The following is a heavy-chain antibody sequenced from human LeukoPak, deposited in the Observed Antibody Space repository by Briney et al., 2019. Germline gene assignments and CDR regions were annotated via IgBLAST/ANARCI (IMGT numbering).Heavy chain of an antibody. CDR2: INPSGGST. V-gene: IGHV1-46*01. CDR1: GYTFTSYY. CDR3: ARDRWCSGGSCYSGGVGWFDP. Sequence: GVSVKVSCKASGYTFTSYYMHWVRQAPGQGLEWMGIINPSGGSTSYAQKFQGRVTMTRDTSTSTVYMELSSLRSEDTAVYYCARDRWCSGGSCYSGGVGWFDPWGQGTLVTVSS. J-gene: IGHJ5*02. D-gene: IGHD2-15*01.